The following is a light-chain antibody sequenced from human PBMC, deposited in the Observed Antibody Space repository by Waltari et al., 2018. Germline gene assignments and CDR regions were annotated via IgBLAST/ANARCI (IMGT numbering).Light chain of an antibody. CDR1: QSVLSSSNNKNY. V-gene: IGKV4-1*01. Sequence: DIVMTQSPDSLAVSLGERATINCTSSQSVLSSSNNKNYLAWYQQKPGQPPKLLIYWASTRESGVPDRFSGSGSGTDFTLTISSLQAEDVAVYYCQQYYSTPPAFGGGTKVEIK. CDR3: QQYYSTPPA. J-gene: IGKJ4*01. CDR2: WAS.